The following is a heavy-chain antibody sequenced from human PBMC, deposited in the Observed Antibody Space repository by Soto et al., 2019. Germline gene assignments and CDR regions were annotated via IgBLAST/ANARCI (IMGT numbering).Heavy chain of an antibody. V-gene: IGHV1-69*06. D-gene: IGHD3-3*01. CDR3: ARAPKEYDFWSGYAEYYYGMDV. Sequence: QVQLVQSGAEVKKPGSSVKVSCKASGGTFSSYAISWVRQAPGQGLEWMGGIIPIFGTANYAQNFQGRVTITADKSTSTAYMELSSLRSEDTAVYYCARAPKEYDFWSGYAEYYYGMDVWGQGTTVTVSS. J-gene: IGHJ6*02. CDR1: GGTFSSYA. CDR2: IIPIFGTA.